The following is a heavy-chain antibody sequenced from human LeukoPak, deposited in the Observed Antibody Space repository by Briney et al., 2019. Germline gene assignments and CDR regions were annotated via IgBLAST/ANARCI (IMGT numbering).Heavy chain of an antibody. Sequence: ASVKVSCKASGYTFTGYYMHWVRQAPGQGLEWMGWINPNSGGTNYAQNFQGRVTMTRDTSISTAYMDLSRLRSDDTAVYYCARGDDYGDYWGLYWGQGTLVTVSS. J-gene: IGHJ4*02. CDR2: INPNSGGT. CDR3: ARGDDYGDYWGLY. D-gene: IGHD4-17*01. CDR1: GYTFTGYY. V-gene: IGHV1-2*02.